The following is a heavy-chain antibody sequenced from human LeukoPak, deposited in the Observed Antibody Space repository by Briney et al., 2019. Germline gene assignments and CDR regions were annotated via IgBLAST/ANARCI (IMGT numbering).Heavy chain of an antibody. D-gene: IGHD3-10*01. V-gene: IGHV4-61*02. CDR1: GGSISSGSYY. Sequence: SQTLSLTCTVSGGSISSGSYYWSWIRQPAGKGLEWIGRIYTSGSTNYNPSLKSRVTISVDTSKNQFSLKLSSVTAADTAVYYCARADYYGSGERWGQGTLVTVSS. J-gene: IGHJ4*02. CDR2: IYTSGST. CDR3: ARADYYGSGER.